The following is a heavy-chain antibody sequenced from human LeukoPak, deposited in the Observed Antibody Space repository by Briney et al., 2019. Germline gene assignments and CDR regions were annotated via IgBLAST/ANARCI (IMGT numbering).Heavy chain of an antibody. D-gene: IGHD3-22*01. CDR3: ARNSSYYDSRGPDAFDI. J-gene: IGHJ3*02. Sequence: SETLSLTCTVSGGSISSGDYYWSWIRQPPGKGLEWVGYIYYSGSTYYNPSLKSRVTISVDTSKNQLSLKLSSVTAADTAVYYWARNSSYYDSRGPDAFDIWGQGTMVTVSS. CDR2: IYYSGST. CDR1: GGSISSGDYY. V-gene: IGHV4-30-4*01.